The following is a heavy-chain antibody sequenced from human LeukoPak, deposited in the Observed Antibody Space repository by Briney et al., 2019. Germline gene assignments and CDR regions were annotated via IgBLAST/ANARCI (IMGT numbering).Heavy chain of an antibody. CDR1: GGSISSGGYY. D-gene: IGHD4-23*01. Sequence: SETLSLTCTVSGGSISSGGYYWSGIRQHPGKGLEWIGCIYFSGSTYYNPSLKSRVTISVDTSKNQFSLQLSSVTAADTAVYYCARDYYGGNPGYYFDHWGQGTLVTVSS. CDR2: IYFSGST. V-gene: IGHV4-31*03. CDR3: ARDYYGGNPGYYFDH. J-gene: IGHJ4*02.